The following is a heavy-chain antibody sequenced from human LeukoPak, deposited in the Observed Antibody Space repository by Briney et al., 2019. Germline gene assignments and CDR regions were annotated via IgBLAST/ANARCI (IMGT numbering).Heavy chain of an antibody. V-gene: IGHV3-21*01. CDR3: ARDLVTASYYYYYGMDV. Sequence: GGSLRLSCAASGFTSSSYRMNWVRQAPGKGLEWVSSISSSSSYIYYADSVKGRFTISRDNAKNSLYLQMNSLRAEDTAVYYCARDLVTASYYYYYGMDVWGQGTTVTVSS. CDR1: GFTSSSYR. CDR2: ISSSSSYI. J-gene: IGHJ6*02. D-gene: IGHD2-21*02.